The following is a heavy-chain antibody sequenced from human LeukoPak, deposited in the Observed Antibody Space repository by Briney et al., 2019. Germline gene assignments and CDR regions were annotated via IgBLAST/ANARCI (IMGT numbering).Heavy chain of an antibody. V-gene: IGHV3-66*01. J-gene: IGHJ4*02. Sequence: GGSLRLSCAASGVTVGNNYMNWVRQAPGKGLEWVSLIYSGGSTHYADSVKGRFTISRDNSKNTLYLQMNRLRVDDTAVYYCARDPPAVAANTYGWGQGTLVTVSS. D-gene: IGHD6-6*01. CDR2: IYSGGST. CDR1: GVTVGNNY. CDR3: ARDPPAVAANTYG.